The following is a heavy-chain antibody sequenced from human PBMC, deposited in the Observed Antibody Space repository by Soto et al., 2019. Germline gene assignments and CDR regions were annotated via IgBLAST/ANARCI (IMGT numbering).Heavy chain of an antibody. CDR2: IYYSGST. D-gene: IGHD2-2*01. V-gene: IGHV4-59*01. CDR3: ARVNDDIVVVPAANNWFDP. Sequence: SETLSLTCTVSGGSISSYYWSWIRQPPGKGLEWIGYIYYSGSTNYNPSLKSRVTISVDTSKNQFSLKLSSVTAADTAVYYCARVNDDIVVVPAANNWFDPWGQGTLVTVSS. J-gene: IGHJ5*02. CDR1: GGSISSYY.